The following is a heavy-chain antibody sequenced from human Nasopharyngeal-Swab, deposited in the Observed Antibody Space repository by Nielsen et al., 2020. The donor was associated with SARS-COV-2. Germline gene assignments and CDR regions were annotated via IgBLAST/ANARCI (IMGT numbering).Heavy chain of an antibody. V-gene: IGHV3-30*18. CDR1: GFTFSSYG. CDR2: ISYDGSNK. Sequence: GGSLRLSCAASGFTFSSYGMHWVRQAPGKGLEWVAVISYDGSNKYYADSVKGRFTISRDNSKNTLYLQMNSLRAEDTAVYYCANGPAGSYWYFDLWGRSTLVTVSS. CDR3: ANGPAGSYWYFDL. J-gene: IGHJ2*01. D-gene: IGHD2-15*01.